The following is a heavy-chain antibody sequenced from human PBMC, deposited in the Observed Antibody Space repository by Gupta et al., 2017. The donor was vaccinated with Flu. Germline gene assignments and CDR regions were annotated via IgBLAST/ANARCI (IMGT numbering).Heavy chain of an antibody. CDR1: GFTFNNYP. D-gene: IGHD3-22*01. CDR3: ARLMGGDYDSSGSNSRFEY. J-gene: IGHJ4*02. Sequence: EVQLLESGGGLVQPGRSLRLSCAASGFTFNNYPMSWVRQAPGKGLEWVSVISVSGVNTYYADSVRGRFTLSRDNSKNTLYLQVNSLRAEDTAVYYCARLMGGDYDSSGSNSRFEYWGQGTLVTVSS. CDR2: ISVSGVNT. V-gene: IGHV3-23*01.